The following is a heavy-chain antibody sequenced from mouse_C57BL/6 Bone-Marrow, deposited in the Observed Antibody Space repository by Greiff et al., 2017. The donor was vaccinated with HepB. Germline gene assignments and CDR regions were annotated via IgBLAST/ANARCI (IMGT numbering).Heavy chain of an antibody. Sequence: QVQLQQSGAELVRPGASVTLSCKASGYTFTDYEMHWVKQTPVHGLEWIGAIDPETGGTAYNQKFKGKAILTADKSSSTAYMELRSLTSEDSAVYYSTRDGNCFDYWGQGTTLTVSS. CDR2: IDPETGGT. D-gene: IGHD2-1*01. CDR1: GYTFTDYE. V-gene: IGHV1-15*01. CDR3: TRDGNCFDY. J-gene: IGHJ2*01.